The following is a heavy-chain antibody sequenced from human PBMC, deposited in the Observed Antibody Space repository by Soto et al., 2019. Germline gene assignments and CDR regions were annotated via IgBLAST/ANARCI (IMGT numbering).Heavy chain of an antibody. Sequence: SETLSLTCAVSGGSISSDYWWSWVRQPPGKGLEWIGEIFHGGTTNYNPSLKSRVTISMDKSDNQFSLKLNSVTAADTGVYYCARNPFEYWGQGTLVTVSS. CDR2: IFHGGTT. CDR1: GGSISSDYW. CDR3: ARNPFEY. J-gene: IGHJ4*02. V-gene: IGHV4-4*02.